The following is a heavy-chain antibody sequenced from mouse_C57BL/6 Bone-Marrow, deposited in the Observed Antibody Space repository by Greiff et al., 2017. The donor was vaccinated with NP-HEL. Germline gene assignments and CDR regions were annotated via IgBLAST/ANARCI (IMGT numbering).Heavy chain of an antibody. CDR2: IYPGDGDT. Sequence: QVQLQQSGPELVKPGASVKISCKASGYAFSSSWMNWVKQRPGKGLEWIGRIYPGDGDTNYNGKFKGKATLTADKSSSTAYTQLSSLTSEDSAVYFCARGDYYGSSAYAMDYWGQGTSVTVSS. J-gene: IGHJ4*01. D-gene: IGHD1-1*01. V-gene: IGHV1-82*01. CDR1: GYAFSSSW. CDR3: ARGDYYGSSAYAMDY.